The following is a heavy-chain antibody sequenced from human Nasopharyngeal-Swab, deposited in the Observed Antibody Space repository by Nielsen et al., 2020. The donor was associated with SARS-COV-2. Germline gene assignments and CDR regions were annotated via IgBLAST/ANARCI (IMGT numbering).Heavy chain of an antibody. Sequence: ASVKVSCKASGYTFTGYSMHWVRQAPGQGLEWMGWINPNSGGTNYAQKFQSWVTMTRDTSISTAYMELSRLRSDDTAVYYCARDGYYGSGSSMDVWGKGTTVTVSS. J-gene: IGHJ6*04. CDR2: INPNSGGT. V-gene: IGHV1-2*04. CDR3: ARDGYYGSGSSMDV. CDR1: GYTFTGYS. D-gene: IGHD3-10*01.